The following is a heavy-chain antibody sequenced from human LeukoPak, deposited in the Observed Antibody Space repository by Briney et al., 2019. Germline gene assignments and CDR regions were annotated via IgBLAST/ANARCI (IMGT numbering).Heavy chain of an antibody. CDR3: ARAGPASYSSSQDLDY. V-gene: IGHV3-74*01. Sequence: AGGSLRLSCAASGFTFSSYWMEWVRHAPGKGMVWVSRINSDGSSTSYPDSVKGRFTISRDNAKNTLHLQMNSLRAEDTAVYYCARAGPASYSSSQDLDYWGQGTLVTVSS. D-gene: IGHD6-13*01. CDR2: INSDGSST. CDR1: GFTFSSYW. J-gene: IGHJ4*02.